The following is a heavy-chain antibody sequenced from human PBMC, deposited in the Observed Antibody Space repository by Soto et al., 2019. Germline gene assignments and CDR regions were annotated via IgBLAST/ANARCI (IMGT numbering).Heavy chain of an antibody. V-gene: IGHV3-72*01. CDR1: GLTFSDYY. J-gene: IGHJ3*01. Sequence: EVQVVESGGGLVQPGGSLRLSCAVSGLTFSDYYFDWVRQSPGKGLEWVGRSKNKANGYTMEYAASVKGRFTISRDHSKNSVFLQMSSLRTEDTAVYYCVIVGRTSWGHGTTVTVPS. CDR2: SKNKANGYTM. D-gene: IGHD3-3*01. CDR3: VIVGRTS.